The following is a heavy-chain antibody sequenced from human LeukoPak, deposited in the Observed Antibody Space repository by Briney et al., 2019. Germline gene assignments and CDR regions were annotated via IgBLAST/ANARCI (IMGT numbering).Heavy chain of an antibody. D-gene: IGHD6-19*01. CDR2: ISDSGST. V-gene: IGHV4-59*08. CDR3: ARRGNSGWDFFDY. J-gene: IGHJ4*02. Sequence: PSDTLSLTCTVSGGSITNFYWSWIRQPPGKGLEWIGHISDSGSTNYNPFLASRVTISLDTSKGQFSLQLSSVTAADTAVYYCARRGNSGWDFFDYWGQGTLVTVSS. CDR1: GGSITNFY.